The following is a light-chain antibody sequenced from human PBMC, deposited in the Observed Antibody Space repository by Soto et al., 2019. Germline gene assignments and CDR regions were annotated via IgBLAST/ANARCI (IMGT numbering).Light chain of an antibody. Sequence: EIVLTQSPATLSSFPGDRVTLSCRASQYINTRLAWYQHRPGQAPRLLIYQTSIRAAGIPARFSASGTGTDFTLTISDVQPEDFAVYYCHQRQSWPRTVGQGTKGDTK. CDR3: HQRQSWPRT. V-gene: IGKV3-11*01. J-gene: IGKJ1*01. CDR1: QYINTR. CDR2: QTS.